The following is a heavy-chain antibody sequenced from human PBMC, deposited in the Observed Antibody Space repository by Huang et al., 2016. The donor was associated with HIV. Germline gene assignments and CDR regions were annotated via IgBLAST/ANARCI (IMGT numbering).Heavy chain of an antibody. Sequence: QLQLQESGPGQVKPSETLSLTCTVSGDFISSTNYYWGWIRQSPGKGLEWVGSVYQSGSTNYNPSLKSRVTLAVDTSRNQFSLRLNSVTVAETAVYYCASQHIGAAATWFWGRGTQVAVSS. CDR2: VYQSGST. CDR3: ASQHIGAAATWF. V-gene: IGHV4-39*01. D-gene: IGHD6-13*01. CDR1: GDFISSTNYY. J-gene: IGHJ4*02.